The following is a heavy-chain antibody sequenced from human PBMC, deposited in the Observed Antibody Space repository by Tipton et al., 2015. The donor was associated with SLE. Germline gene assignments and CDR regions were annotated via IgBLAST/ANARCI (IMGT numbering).Heavy chain of an antibody. CDR3: AREEVYCSGGTCYTRGWLDP. Sequence: QVQLVQSGAEVKRPGASVKLSCKTSGYTFVGFYVHWVRQAPGQGLEWLGRIDPNTGHTYYSQKFQDRISLTRDTSERTTYMDLTSLTSDDTAIYYCAREEVYCSGGTCYTRGWLDPWGQGSQVTVSS. D-gene: IGHD2-8*02. V-gene: IGHV1-2*06. CDR2: IDPNTGHT. CDR1: GYTFVGFY. J-gene: IGHJ5*02.